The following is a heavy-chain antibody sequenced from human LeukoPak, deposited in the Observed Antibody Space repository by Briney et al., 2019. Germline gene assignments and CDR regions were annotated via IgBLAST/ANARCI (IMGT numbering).Heavy chain of an antibody. CDR2: ISGGAAGT. Sequence: GGSLRLSCAASGFTFLTYAMAWVRQAPGKGIEWVSSISGGAAGTYYAPSVKGRFTVSRDNDKNALYLQMDDVTAADTALYYCARVRGVGTHIWLLPWNLWGQGTLVSVSS. J-gene: IGHJ5*02. V-gene: IGHV3-23*01. D-gene: IGHD2-21*02. CDR3: ARVRGVGTHIWLLPWNL. CDR1: GFTFLTYA.